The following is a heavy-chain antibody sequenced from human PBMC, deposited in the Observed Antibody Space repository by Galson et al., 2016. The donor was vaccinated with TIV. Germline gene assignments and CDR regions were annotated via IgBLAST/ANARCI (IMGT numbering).Heavy chain of an antibody. Sequence: SLRLSCAASEFTFSDYAMSWVRQAPGKGLEWVSSIGGTGTDTYYADSVRGRFIVSRDNSKDTLFLQMNSLRADDTAVYYCAKDAAPRNGLWGQFDYWGQGALVTVSS. CDR3: AKDAAPRNGLWGQFDY. CDR1: EFTFSDYA. D-gene: IGHD4/OR15-4a*01. V-gene: IGHV3-23*01. CDR2: IGGTGTDT. J-gene: IGHJ4*02.